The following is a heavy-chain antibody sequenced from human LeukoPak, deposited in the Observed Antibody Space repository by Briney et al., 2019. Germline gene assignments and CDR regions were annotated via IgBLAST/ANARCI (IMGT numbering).Heavy chain of an antibody. CDR1: GYTFTYRY. J-gene: IGHJ4*02. D-gene: IGHD1-26*01. CDR2: ITPFNGNT. Sequence: ASVKVSCKASGYTFTYRYLHWVRQAPGQALEWMGWITPFNGNTNYAQKFQDRVTITRDRSMSTAYMELSSLRSEDTAVYYCARVSGSYYESDYWGQGTLVTVSS. CDR3: ARVSGSYYESDY. V-gene: IGHV1-45*02.